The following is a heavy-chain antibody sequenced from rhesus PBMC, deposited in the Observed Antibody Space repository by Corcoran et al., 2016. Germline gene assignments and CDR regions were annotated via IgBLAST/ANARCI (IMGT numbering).Heavy chain of an antibody. V-gene: IGHV2-174*01. J-gene: IGHJ4*01. CDR2: IYWDDDK. CDR1: GFSLTTSGMG. D-gene: IGHD3-34*01. Sequence: QVTLKESGPALVKPTQTLTLTCTFSGFSLTTSGMGVGWILQPPGKALVWLALIYWDDDKRYSTSLKSRLTISKDTSKNQVVLTMTNMDPVDTATYYCARGVWGSSYFDYWGQGVLVTVSS. CDR3: ARGVWGSSYFDY.